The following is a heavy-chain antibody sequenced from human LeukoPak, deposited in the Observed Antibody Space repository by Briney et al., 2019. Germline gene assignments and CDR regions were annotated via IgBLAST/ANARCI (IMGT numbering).Heavy chain of an antibody. V-gene: IGHV1-18*01. J-gene: IGHJ6*03. CDR3: ARRGLSDFYYSYMDV. D-gene: IGHD3-16*01. Sequence: ASVKVSCKASGYTFTSYGITWVRQAPGQGLEWMGWINAYNGNTNYAQKLQGRVTMTTDTSTSTAYMELRSPRSDDTAVYYCARRGLSDFYYSYMDVWGKGTTVTVSS. CDR1: GYTFTSYG. CDR2: INAYNGNT.